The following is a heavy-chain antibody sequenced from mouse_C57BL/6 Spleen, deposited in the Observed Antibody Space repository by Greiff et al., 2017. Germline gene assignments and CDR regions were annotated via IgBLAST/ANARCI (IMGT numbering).Heavy chain of an antibody. CDR3: ARTAY. CDR2: IDPSDSYT. CDR1: GYTFTSYW. J-gene: IGHJ3*01. V-gene: IGHV1-59*01. Sequence: VQLQQPGAELVRPGTSVKLSCKASGYTFTSYWMHWVKQRPGQGLEWIGVIDPSDSYTNYNQKFKGKATLTVDTSSSTAYMQLSSLTSEDSAVYYCARTAYGGQGTLVTVSA.